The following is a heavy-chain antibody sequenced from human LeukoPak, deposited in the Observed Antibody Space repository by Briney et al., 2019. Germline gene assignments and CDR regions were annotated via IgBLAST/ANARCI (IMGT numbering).Heavy chain of an antibody. V-gene: IGHV3-30*18. CDR2: ISYDGSNK. J-gene: IGHJ6*04. D-gene: IGHD3-9*01. CDR3: AKGMGDYDILTGSPNYYYYGMDV. CDR1: GFTFSSYG. Sequence: GGSLRLSCAASGFTFSSYGMHWVRQAPGKGLEWVAVISYDGSNKYYADSVKGRFTISRDNSKNTLYLQMNSLRAEDTAVYYCAKGMGDYDILTGSPNYYYYGMDVWGKGTTVTVSS.